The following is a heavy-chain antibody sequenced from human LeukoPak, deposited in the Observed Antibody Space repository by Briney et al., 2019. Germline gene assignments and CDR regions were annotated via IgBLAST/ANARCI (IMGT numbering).Heavy chain of an antibody. Sequence: PGGTLRLSCAASGFTFSSYGMSWVRQAPGKGLEWVSAISGSGGSTYYADSVKGRFTISRDNSKNTLYLQMNSLRAEDTAVYYCAKDAGYGDYLGGLRYFDYWGQGTLVTVSS. CDR2: ISGSGGST. CDR3: AKDAGYGDYLGGLRYFDY. D-gene: IGHD4-17*01. J-gene: IGHJ4*02. CDR1: GFTFSSYG. V-gene: IGHV3-23*01.